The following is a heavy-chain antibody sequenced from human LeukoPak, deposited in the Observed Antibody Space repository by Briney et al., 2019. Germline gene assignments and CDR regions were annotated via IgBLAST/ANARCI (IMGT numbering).Heavy chain of an antibody. D-gene: IGHD5-12*01. CDR3: ARANSFDY. Sequence: SETLSLTCTVSGGSISSYYWSWIRQPRGKGLEWIGYIYYTGSTNYNPSLKSRVTISVDTSKNQFSLKLSSVTPADTAVYYCARANSFDYWGQGTLVTVSS. CDR2: IYYTGST. CDR1: GGSISSYY. V-gene: IGHV4-59*01. J-gene: IGHJ4*02.